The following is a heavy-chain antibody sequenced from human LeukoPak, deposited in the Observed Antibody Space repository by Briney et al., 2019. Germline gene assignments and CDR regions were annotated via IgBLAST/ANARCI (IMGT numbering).Heavy chain of an antibody. D-gene: IGHD3-10*02. J-gene: IGHJ4*02. CDR1: GFTFDDYA. CDR3: AKELDTMFFDY. V-gene: IGHV3-43*02. CDR2: AGWAGGTT. Sequence: GGSLRLSCAASGFTFDDYAMHWVRQAPGKGLEWVSLAGWAGGTTFYSDSVRGRFTISRDSGRKSVYLQMNSLTTDDTAFYFCAKELDTMFFDYWGQGALVTVSS.